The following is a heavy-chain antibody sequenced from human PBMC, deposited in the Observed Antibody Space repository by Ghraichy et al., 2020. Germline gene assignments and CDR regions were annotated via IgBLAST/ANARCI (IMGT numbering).Heavy chain of an antibody. CDR1: GFTFSSNA. V-gene: IGHV3-33*01. J-gene: IGHJ4*02. Sequence: LNISCAASGFTFSSNAMHWVRQAPGKGLEWVAIIWYDGSNKYYADSVKGRFTISRDNSKNTLYLQMSSLRAEDTGVYYCARGGLSARPDYWGQGTLVTVSS. CDR3: ARGGLSARPDY. D-gene: IGHD6-6*01. CDR2: IWYDGSNK.